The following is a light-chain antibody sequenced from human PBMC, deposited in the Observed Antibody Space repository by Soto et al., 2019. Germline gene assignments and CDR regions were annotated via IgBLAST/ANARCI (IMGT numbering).Light chain of an antibody. V-gene: IGKV1-5*01. J-gene: IGKJ1*01. CDR2: DAS. Sequence: DIQMTQSPSTLSASVGDRVTITCRASQSINRWLAWYQQKAGKAPKLLIYDASSLESGVPSRFRGSGSGTEFTLTISRLQSEDFEVYYCQQYDKWPPTFGQGTKVDIK. CDR3: QQYDKWPPT. CDR1: QSINRW.